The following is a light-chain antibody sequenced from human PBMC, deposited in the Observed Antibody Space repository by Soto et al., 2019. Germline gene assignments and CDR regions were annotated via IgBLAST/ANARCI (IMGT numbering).Light chain of an antibody. CDR3: QQYNDWPPYT. V-gene: IGKV3-15*01. CDR2: GAS. CDR1: QYVGTR. Sequence: EIVLTQSPATLSSSPGETATLSCRASQYVGTRLAWYQHKPGQAPRLLIYGASTRATDIPARFSGSGFGTEFTLTINSLQSEDFAVYYCQQYNDWPPYTFGQGTKLHIK. J-gene: IGKJ2*01.